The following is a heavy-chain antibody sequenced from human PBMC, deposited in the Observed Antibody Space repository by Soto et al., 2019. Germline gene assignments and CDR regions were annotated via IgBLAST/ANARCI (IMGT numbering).Heavy chain of an antibody. CDR1: GGSFSGYY. CDR3: AVSSGYYPYYFDY. V-gene: IGHV4-34*01. CDR2: INHSGST. J-gene: IGHJ4*02. Sequence: PSETLSLTCAVYGGSFSGYYWSWIRQPPGKGLEWIGEINHSGSTNYNPSLKSRVTISVDTSKNQFSLKLSSVTAADTAVYYCAVSSGYYPYYFDYWGQGTLVTSPQ. D-gene: IGHD3-22*01.